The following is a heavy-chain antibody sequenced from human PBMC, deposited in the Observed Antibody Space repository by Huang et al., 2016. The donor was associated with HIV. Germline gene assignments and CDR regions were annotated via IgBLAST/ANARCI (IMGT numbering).Heavy chain of an antibody. CDR1: GGTVSSFS. V-gene: IGHV1-69*13. CDR3: ARGVGNSNRGFDI. CDR2: GNPLHDTT. D-gene: IGHD5-18*01. Sequence: QVQLVQSGAEMKKSGSSVKVSCKASGGTVSSFSFTWVRQAPGHGREWMGGGNPLHDTTDLAQKFRGRVTLTADESTNTAFMELSGLTSQDTAVYYCARGVGNSNRGFDIWGQGTLVTVS. J-gene: IGHJ4*02.